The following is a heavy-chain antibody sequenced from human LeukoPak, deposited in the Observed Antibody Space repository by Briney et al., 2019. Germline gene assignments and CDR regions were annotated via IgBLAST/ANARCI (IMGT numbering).Heavy chain of an antibody. CDR2: IDYSGST. CDR1: GGSVTFSSYY. V-gene: IGHV4-39*07. Sequence: PSETLSLTCIVSGGSVTFSSYYWGWIRQPPGKGLEWIGSIDYSGSTYYNASLKSRLTISVETTKDQFSLRLSSVTAADTAVYYCARAAYSGSYHSDYWGQGTLVTVSS. D-gene: IGHD1-26*01. J-gene: IGHJ4*02. CDR3: ARAAYSGSYHSDY.